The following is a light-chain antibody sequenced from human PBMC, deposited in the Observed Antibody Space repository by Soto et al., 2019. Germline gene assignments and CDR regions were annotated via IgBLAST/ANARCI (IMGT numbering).Light chain of an antibody. CDR2: GPS. Sequence: EIVLTQSPGTLSLSPGERATLSCRASQSISSSYLAWYQQKPGQAPRLLIYGPSSSATGIPDRFSGSGSGTDFTLTIPSLEPADFEVYYCQQYSSSPRTFGQGTTVAIK. J-gene: IGKJ1*01. CDR3: QQYSSSPRT. CDR1: QSISSSY. V-gene: IGKV3-20*01.